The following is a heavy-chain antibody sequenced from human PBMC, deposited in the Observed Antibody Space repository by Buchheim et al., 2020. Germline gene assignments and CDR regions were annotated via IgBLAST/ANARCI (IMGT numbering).Heavy chain of an antibody. CDR2: ISYDGSNK. V-gene: IGHV3-30*18. CDR3: AKGLGYCSSTSCQRQYYYYYGMDV. D-gene: IGHD2-2*01. Sequence: QVQLVESGGGVVQPGRSLRLSCAASGFTFSSYGMHWVRQAPGKGLEWVAVISYDGSNKYYADSVKGRFTISRDNFKNTLYLQMNSLRAEDTAVYYCAKGLGYCSSTSCQRQYYYYYGMDVWGQGTT. CDR1: GFTFSSYG. J-gene: IGHJ6*02.